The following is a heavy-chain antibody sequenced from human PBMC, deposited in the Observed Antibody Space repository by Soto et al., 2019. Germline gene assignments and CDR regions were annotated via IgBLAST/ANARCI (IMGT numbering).Heavy chain of an antibody. CDR3: ARIVGAVDY. J-gene: IGHJ4*02. Sequence: PGGSLRLSCSGSGFNFSDYYMDWVRQAPGKGLEWVGRIRKKVNSYTTEYAASVKGRFTISRDDSKNSLYLQMNSLKTEDTAFYYCARIVGAVDYWGQGTLVTVSS. D-gene: IGHD1-26*01. V-gene: IGHV3-72*01. CDR2: IRKKVNSYTT. CDR1: GFNFSDYY.